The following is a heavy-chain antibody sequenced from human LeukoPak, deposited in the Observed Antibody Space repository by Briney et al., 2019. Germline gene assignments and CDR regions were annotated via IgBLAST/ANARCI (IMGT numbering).Heavy chain of an antibody. D-gene: IGHD3-9*01. CDR2: ISYDGSNT. J-gene: IGHJ4*02. CDR3: ARAPTHYLRYGYFDY. CDR1: GFTFSSYG. V-gene: IGHV3-30*03. Sequence: QPGGSLRLSCAASGFTFSSYGMHWVRQAPGKGPEWVAVISYDGSNTYYADSVKGRFTISRDNSKNTLYLQMNSLRAEDTAVYYCARAPTHYLRYGYFDYWGQGTLVTVSS.